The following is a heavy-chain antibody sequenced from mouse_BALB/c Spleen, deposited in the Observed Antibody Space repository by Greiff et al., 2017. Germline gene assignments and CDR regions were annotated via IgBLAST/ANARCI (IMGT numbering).Heavy chain of an antibody. V-gene: IGHV2-2*02. CDR3: ARTCYYGSSPYAMDD. Sequence: VQLQQSGPGLVQPSQSLSITCTVSAPPFTRYGVPWVRPPPGKGLEWPGVLWSGGSTDDNAAFISRRSSSTDNSKSRVFLKMNSLQANDTAIYYCARTCYYGSSPYAMDDWGQGTAVTVSS. D-gene: IGHD1-1*01. CDR2: LWSGGST. CDR1: APPFTRYG. J-gene: IGHJ4*01.